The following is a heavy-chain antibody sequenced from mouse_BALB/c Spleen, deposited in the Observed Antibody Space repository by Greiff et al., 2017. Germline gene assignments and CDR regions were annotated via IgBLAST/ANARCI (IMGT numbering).Heavy chain of an antibody. CDR2: IYPGGGYT. V-gene: IGHV1-63*02. CDR3: ARGGDGYLYYAMDY. Sequence: QVQLQQSGAELVRPGTSVKISCKASGYTFTNYWLGWVKQRPEHGLEWIGDIYPGGGYTNYNEKFKGKATLTADTSSSTAYMQLSSLTSEDSAVYFCARGGDGYLYYAMDYWGQGTSVTVSS. J-gene: IGHJ4*01. D-gene: IGHD2-3*01. CDR1: GYTFTNYW.